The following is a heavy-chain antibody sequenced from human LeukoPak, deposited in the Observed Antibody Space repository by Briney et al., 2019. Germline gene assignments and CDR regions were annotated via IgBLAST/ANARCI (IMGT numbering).Heavy chain of an antibody. CDR1: GGSFSGYY. J-gene: IGHJ6*02. CDR2: ITNNGSTI. V-gene: IGHV3-11*04. CDR3: ARDQWLAYYYHGMDV. D-gene: IGHD6-19*01. Sequence: LSLTCAVYGGSFSGYYWSWIRQPPGKGLERVSYITNNGSTIYYADSVKGRFTISRDKAENSLYLQMNSLRAEDTAIYYCARDQWLAYYYHGMDVWGQGTTVTVSS.